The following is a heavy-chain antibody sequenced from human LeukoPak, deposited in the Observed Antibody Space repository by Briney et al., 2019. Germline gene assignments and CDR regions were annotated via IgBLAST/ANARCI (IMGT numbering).Heavy chain of an antibody. D-gene: IGHD1-26*01. Sequence: SEPLSLTCTVSDGSISRYYWSWIRRPAGKGLEWIRRISPSGSTNNNPSLESRVTLSVDTSKNQFSLKLRYVTAADTAVYYCARVKSGSFLFDYWGQGTLVTVSS. J-gene: IGHJ4*02. V-gene: IGHV4-4*07. CDR1: DGSISRYY. CDR3: ARVKSGSFLFDY. CDR2: ISPSGST.